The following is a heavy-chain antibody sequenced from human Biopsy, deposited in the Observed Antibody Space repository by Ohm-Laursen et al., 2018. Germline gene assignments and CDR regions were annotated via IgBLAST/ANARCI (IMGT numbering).Heavy chain of an antibody. CDR2: ITSGGSTT. D-gene: IGHD5-24*01. CDR1: GFTFSDYY. V-gene: IGHV3-11*01. Sequence: SLRLSCAAAGFTFSDYYMSWIRQAPGKGLEWVSYITSGGSTTDYADSVKGRFTISRDNAKSSLFLQMNSLRAEDTAVYYCARDVEGFYCYAMDVWGQGTTVTVSS. CDR3: ARDVEGFYCYAMDV. J-gene: IGHJ6*02.